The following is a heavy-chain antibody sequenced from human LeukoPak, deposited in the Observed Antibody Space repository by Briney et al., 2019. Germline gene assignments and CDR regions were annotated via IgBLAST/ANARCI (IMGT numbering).Heavy chain of an antibody. CDR2: IWPGGSDT. V-gene: IGHV5-51*01. D-gene: IGHD1-26*01. CDR3: ARSVTGVPPSGAIDF. Sequence: GESLKISCKASGYTFTNSWIGWVRQKPGKGLEWMGIIWPGGSDTRYSPSFQGQVTISADKSITTAYLQWSSLKASDTALYYCARSVTGVPPSGAIDFWGQGTQVTVSS. J-gene: IGHJ4*02. CDR1: GYTFTNSW.